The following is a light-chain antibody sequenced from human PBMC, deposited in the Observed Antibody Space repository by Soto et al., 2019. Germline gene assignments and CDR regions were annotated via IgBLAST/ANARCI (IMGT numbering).Light chain of an antibody. Sequence: DLQMTQSPSTLSASVGDRVTITCRASQTMANWLAWYQQRPGKAPKLLIYEASVLEGGVPSRFSGSGSGTQFTLTISSLQPDDFATYYCQQYNSYPWTFGQGTKVDVK. V-gene: IGKV1-5*03. J-gene: IGKJ1*01. CDR2: EAS. CDR1: QTMANW. CDR3: QQYNSYPWT.